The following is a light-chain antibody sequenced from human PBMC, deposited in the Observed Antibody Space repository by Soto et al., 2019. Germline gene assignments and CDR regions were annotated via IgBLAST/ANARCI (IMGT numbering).Light chain of an antibody. CDR2: GVS. V-gene: IGLV2-11*01. J-gene: IGLJ1*01. CDR3: CSYAGGPEV. CDR1: SSDVGGYKY. Sequence: QSALTQPRSVSGSPGQSVTFSGTGTSSDVGGYKYVSWYQQKPGKAPKLIIYGVSRWPSGVPNRFSGSKSGNRASLTISGLQAEDEGDYYCCSYAGGPEVFGTGTKVTVL.